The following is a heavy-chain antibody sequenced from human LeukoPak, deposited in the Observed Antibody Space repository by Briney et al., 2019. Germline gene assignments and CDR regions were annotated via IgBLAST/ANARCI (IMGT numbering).Heavy chain of an antibody. CDR1: GYTFTGYY. CDR2: MNPNSGNT. J-gene: IGHJ4*02. CDR3: ANEEAAAGTRGDY. Sequence: GASVKVSCKASGYTFTGYYMHWVRQAPGQGLEWMGWMNPNSGNTGYAQKFQGRVTMTRNTSINTAYMELSSLRAEDTAVYYCANEEAAAGTRGDYWGQGTLVTVSS. V-gene: IGHV1-8*02. D-gene: IGHD6-13*01.